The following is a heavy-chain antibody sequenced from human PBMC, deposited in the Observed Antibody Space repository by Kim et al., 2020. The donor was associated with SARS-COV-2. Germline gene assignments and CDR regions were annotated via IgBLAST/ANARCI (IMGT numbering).Heavy chain of an antibody. CDR3: ARESSQSDCRYFCPFDH. Sequence: GGSLRLSCAASGFTFSSYSMNWVRQAPGKGLEWVSYISSSSSTIYYADSVKGRFTITRDNAKNSLYLQMNSLRDEDTAVYYCARESSQSDCRYFCPFDHWGQGTLVTVSS. J-gene: IGHJ4*02. CDR1: GFTFSSYS. CDR2: ISSSSSTI. V-gene: IGHV3-48*02. D-gene: IGHD3-16*02.